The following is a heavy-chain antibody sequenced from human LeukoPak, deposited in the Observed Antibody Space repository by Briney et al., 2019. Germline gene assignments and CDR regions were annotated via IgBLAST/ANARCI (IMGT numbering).Heavy chain of an antibody. J-gene: IGHJ3*02. CDR3: ARGRYFDWLLVNDAFDI. V-gene: IGHV1-69*13. CDR2: IIPIFGTA. Sequence: SVKVSCKASGGTFSSYAISWVRQAPGQGLEWMGGIIPIFGTANYAQKFQGRVTITADESTSTAYMELSSLRSEDTAVYYCARGRYFDWLLVNDAFDIWGQGTMVTVSS. CDR1: GGTFSSYA. D-gene: IGHD3-9*01.